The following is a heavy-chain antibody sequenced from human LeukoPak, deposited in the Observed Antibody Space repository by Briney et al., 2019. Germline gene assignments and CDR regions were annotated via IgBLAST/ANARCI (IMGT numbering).Heavy chain of an antibody. CDR3: ARELEGVMLLGRGAFDP. D-gene: IGHD2-15*01. CDR1: GGSISSSSYY. CDR2: IYYSGST. Sequence: SETLSLTCTVSGGSISSSSYYWGWIRQPPGKGLEWIGSIYYSGSTYYNPSLKSRVTISVDTSKNQFSLKLSSVTAADTAVYYCARELEGVMLLGRGAFDPWGQGTLVTVSS. J-gene: IGHJ5*02. V-gene: IGHV4-39*07.